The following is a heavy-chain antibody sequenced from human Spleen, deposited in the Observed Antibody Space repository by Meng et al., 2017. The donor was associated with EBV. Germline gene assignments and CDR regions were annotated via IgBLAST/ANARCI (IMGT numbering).Heavy chain of an antibody. Sequence: ALFERAVGAVVQPRGSLRLSWSAFGFTLSSYWMHWGRESPGKGLVWIARSNEDGRMTNNADSVKGRFTISRDNTKNFLYLQMNSLRADDTALYFCSRDLAGAYDDWGQGTLVTVSS. CDR2: SNEDGRMT. J-gene: IGHJ4*02. D-gene: IGHD2-21*01. CDR1: GFTLSSYW. V-gene: IGHV3-74*01. CDR3: SRDLAGAYDD.